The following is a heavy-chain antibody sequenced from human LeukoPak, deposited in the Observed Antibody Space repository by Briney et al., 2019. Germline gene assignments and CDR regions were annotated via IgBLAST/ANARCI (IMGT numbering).Heavy chain of an antibody. D-gene: IGHD3-22*01. Sequence: PSETLSLTCTVSGGSISSYYWSWIRQPPGKGLEWIGYIYYSRSTNYNPSLKSRVILSVDTSKNQFSLKLSSVTAADTAVYYCAREIRHYYESSGYSYGMDVWGQGTTVTVSS. J-gene: IGHJ6*02. CDR2: IYYSRST. CDR3: AREIRHYYESSGYSYGMDV. V-gene: IGHV4-59*01. CDR1: GGSISSYY.